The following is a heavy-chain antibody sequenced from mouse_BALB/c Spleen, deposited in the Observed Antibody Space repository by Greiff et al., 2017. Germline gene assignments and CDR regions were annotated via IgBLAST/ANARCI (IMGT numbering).Heavy chain of an antibody. Sequence: QVQLQQSGAELARPGASVKLSCKASGYTFTDYYINWVKQRTGQGLEWIGALYPGSGNTYYNEKFTGKATLTADKSSSTAYMQLSSLTSEDSAVYFCAREGVYCGSSSAWFAYWGQGTLVTVSA. J-gene: IGHJ3*01. V-gene: IGHV1-77*01. CDR3: AREGVYCGSSSAWFAY. CDR2: LYPGSGNT. CDR1: GYTFTDYY. D-gene: IGHD1-1*01.